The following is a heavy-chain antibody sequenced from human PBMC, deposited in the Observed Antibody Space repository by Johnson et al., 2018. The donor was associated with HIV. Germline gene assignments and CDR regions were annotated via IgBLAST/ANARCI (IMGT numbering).Heavy chain of an antibody. CDR2: INWNGDNP. CDR3: ARVGGAYCGGDCLRTFDI. CDR1: GFTFDDYD. D-gene: IGHD2-21*02. Sequence: VQLVESGGGVVQPGGSLRLSCAASGFTFDDYDMNWVPHAPGKGLEWVSGINWNGDNPGYGDSVKGRFTISRDNSKSTLYLQLNSLRAEDTGIYYCARVGGAYCGGDCLRTFDIWGQGTMVTVSP. V-gene: IGHV3-20*04. J-gene: IGHJ3*02.